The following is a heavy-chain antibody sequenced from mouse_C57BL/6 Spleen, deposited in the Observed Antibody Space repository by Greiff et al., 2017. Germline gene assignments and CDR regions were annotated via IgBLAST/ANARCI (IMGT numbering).Heavy chain of an antibody. CDR1: GYTFTSYW. CDR2: IYPGSGST. D-gene: IGHD2-1*01. Sequence: QVQLQQPGAELVKPGASVKMSCKASGYTFTSYWITWVKQRPGQGLEWIGDIYPGSGSTNYNQKFKSKATLTVVTSYSTAYMQLSSLTSEDSAVYSCARGLYGNYAMNYWGQGTSVTVSS. CDR3: ARGLYGNYAMNY. V-gene: IGHV1-55*01. J-gene: IGHJ4*01.